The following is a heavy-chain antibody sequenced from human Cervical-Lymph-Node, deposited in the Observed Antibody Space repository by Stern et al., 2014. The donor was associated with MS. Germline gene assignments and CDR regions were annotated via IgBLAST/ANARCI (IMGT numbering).Heavy chain of an antibody. V-gene: IGHV3-23*04. D-gene: IGHD3-22*01. CDR2: LSGSGGST. Sequence: EVQLVESGGGIVEPGGSLRLSCAASGFTFMNFAMSWVRQAPGKGLEWVSALSGSGGSTYYTDSVKGRFTISRDNPKNTLYLQMNSLRAEDTAVYYCAKGPEYYYDSSDYYVSWGQGTLVTVSS. CDR1: GFTFMNFA. CDR3: AKGPEYYYDSSDYYVS. J-gene: IGHJ4*02.